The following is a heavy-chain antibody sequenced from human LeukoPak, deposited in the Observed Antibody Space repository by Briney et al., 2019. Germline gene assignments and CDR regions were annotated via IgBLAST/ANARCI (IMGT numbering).Heavy chain of an antibody. D-gene: IGHD3-9*01. V-gene: IGHV4-59*08. CDR2: IYYSGST. CDR3: ARVDFDAVGYFDY. Sequence: PSETLSLTCTVSGGSISSYYWSWIRQPPGKGLEWIGYIYYSGSTNYNPSLKSRVTISVDTSKNQFSLKLSSVTAADTAVYYCARVDFDAVGYFDYWGQGTLVTVSS. CDR1: GGSISSYY. J-gene: IGHJ4*02.